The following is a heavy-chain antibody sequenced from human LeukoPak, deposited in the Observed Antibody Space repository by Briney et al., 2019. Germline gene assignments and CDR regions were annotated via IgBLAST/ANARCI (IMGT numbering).Heavy chain of an antibody. V-gene: IGHV4-39*07. D-gene: IGHD4-23*01. CDR3: ARDYGPRYVIWGNDWFDP. J-gene: IGHJ5*02. Sequence: SETLSLTCTVSGGSISSSSYYWGWIRQPPGKGLEWIGSIYYSGSTYYNPSLKSRVTISVDTSKNQFSLKLSSVTAADTAVYYCARDYGPRYVIWGNDWFDPWGQGTLVTVSS. CDR1: GGSISSSSYY. CDR2: IYYSGST.